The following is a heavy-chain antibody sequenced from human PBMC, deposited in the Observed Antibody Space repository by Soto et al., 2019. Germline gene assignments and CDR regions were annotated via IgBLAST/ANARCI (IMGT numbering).Heavy chain of an antibody. D-gene: IGHD2-15*01. CDR1: GYTFTTYA. J-gene: IGHJ4*02. V-gene: IGHV1-18*01. Sequence: GASVKVSCKASGYTFTTYAITWVRQAPGQGLEYMGWISAYNGNTNYAQMLQGRVTMTTDTSTRTAYMELRSLRSDDTAMYYCARRFCRGSGCQGGSFEDYWGQGTPVTVSS. CDR2: ISAYNGNT. CDR3: ARRFCRGSGCQGGSFEDY.